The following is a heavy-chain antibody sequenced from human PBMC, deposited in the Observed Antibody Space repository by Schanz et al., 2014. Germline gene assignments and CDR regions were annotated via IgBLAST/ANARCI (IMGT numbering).Heavy chain of an antibody. CDR3: ARSMIIVDKAFDY. J-gene: IGHJ4*02. D-gene: IGHD3-22*01. V-gene: IGHV3-30*03. CDR1: GFTVNTNY. CDR2: ISYDGINK. Sequence: VQLVESGGGLIQPGGSLRLSCAVSGFTVNTNYMSWVRQAPGKGLEWVALISYDGINKYYADSVKGRFTISRDNSKNTLYLQMNSLRVEDTAVYYCARSMIIVDKAFDYWGQGTLVTVSS.